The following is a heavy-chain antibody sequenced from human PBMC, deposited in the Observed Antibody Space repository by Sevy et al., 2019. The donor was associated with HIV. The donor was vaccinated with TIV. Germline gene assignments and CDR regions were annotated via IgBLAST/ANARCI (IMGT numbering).Heavy chain of an antibody. V-gene: IGHV4-4*02. D-gene: IGHD3-3*01. J-gene: IGHJ6*02. CDR2: IYHTGST. CDR3: ARVLYDFWSDSYAEPYYYYGMDV. Sequence: SDTLSLTCAVSDASITSSNWWSWVRQPPGKGLEWIGEIYHTGSTNYNPSLKSRVTISLDKSKNQFSLKLSSVTAADTALYYCARVLYDFWSDSYAEPYYYYGMDVWGQGTTVTVSS. CDR1: DASITSSNW.